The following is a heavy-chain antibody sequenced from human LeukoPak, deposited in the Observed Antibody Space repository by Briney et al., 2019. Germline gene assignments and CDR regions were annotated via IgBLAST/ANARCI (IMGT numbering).Heavy chain of an antibody. CDR1: SGSINSYD. CDR2: IYYSRST. V-gene: IGHV4-59*12. CDR3: AREPHHDSWFDP. D-gene: IGHD3-3*01. J-gene: IGHJ5*02. Sequence: PSVTLSLTCTVSSGSINSYDWSWIRQPPGEGLEWSGYIYYSRSTNYKPSLKRRVTISVDTSNNQFSLKLSSVTDADTAVYYCAREPHHDSWFDPSSQGTLVTVSS.